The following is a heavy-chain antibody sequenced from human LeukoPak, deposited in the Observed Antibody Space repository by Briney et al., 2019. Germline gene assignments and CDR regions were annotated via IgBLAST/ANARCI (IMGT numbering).Heavy chain of an antibody. Sequence: SETLSLTCTVSGGSISSYYWSWIRQPPGKGLEWIGYIYYSGSTNYNPSLKSRVTISVDTSKNQFSLKLSSVTAADTAVYYCARGRAQFWSGYMGYFDYWGQGTLVTVSS. CDR3: ARGRAQFWSGYMGYFDY. J-gene: IGHJ4*02. V-gene: IGHV4-59*01. CDR2: IYYSGST. CDR1: GGSISSYY. D-gene: IGHD3-3*02.